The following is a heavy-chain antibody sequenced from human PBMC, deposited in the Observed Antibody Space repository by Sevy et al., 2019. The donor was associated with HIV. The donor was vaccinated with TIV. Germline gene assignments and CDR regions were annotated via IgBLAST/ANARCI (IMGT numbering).Heavy chain of an antibody. V-gene: IGHV4-59*08. CDR3: AGENAWGRGYS. CDR2: IYYNGHI. CDR1: GGSITSLY. J-gene: IGHJ4*02. Sequence: SETLSLTCTVSGGSITSLYWNWIRQPPGKVLEWNENIYYNGHINYNPSLKTRVTLSLDTSKNQFSLRLSYVTAADTAMYYCAGENAWGRGYSWGQGTLVTVSS. D-gene: IGHD1-26*01.